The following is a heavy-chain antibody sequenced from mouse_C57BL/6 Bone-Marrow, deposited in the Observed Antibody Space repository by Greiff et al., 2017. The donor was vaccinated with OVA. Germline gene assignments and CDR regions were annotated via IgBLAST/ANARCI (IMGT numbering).Heavy chain of an antibody. CDR3: TGRKD. Sequence: EVKLEESGGGLVQPGGSMKLSCVASGFTFSNYWMNWVRQSPEKGLEWVAQIRLKSVNYATHYAESVKGRFTISRDDSKSSVYLQKNNVRAEDTGIYYCTGRKDWGQGTTRTVSS. J-gene: IGHJ2*01. V-gene: IGHV6-3*01. CDR1: GFTFSNYW. CDR2: IRLKSVNYAT.